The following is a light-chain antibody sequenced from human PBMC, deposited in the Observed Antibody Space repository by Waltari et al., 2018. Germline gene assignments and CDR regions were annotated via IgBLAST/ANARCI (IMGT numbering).Light chain of an antibody. CDR1: QSLVDSDGNTH. Sequence: DVVMTQSPLSLPVTVGQAASITCKSSQSLVDSDGNTHLNLFQQRPGQSPRRLIYRISNRDSGVPDRCRGSGSVTDFTLMISRVEAGDVGVYFCMQGTHWPYTFGQGTKLDIK. J-gene: IGKJ2*01. CDR3: MQGTHWPYT. CDR2: RIS. V-gene: IGKV2-30*01.